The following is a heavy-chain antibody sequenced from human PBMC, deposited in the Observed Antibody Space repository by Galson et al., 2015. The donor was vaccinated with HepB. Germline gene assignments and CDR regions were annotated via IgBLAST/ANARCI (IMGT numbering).Heavy chain of an antibody. Sequence: SETLSLTCTVSGGSISSYYWSWIRQPPGKGLEWIGNVNYIGSTKYKASPKSRVTISVETSKNKYSLKLDSVTAADTAIYYCARNLVYYDSSGSGTPDAFDIWGQGTLVTVSS. CDR1: GGSISSYY. J-gene: IGHJ3*02. CDR3: ARNLVYYDSSGSGTPDAFDI. CDR2: VNYIGST. V-gene: IGHV4-59*01. D-gene: IGHD3-22*01.